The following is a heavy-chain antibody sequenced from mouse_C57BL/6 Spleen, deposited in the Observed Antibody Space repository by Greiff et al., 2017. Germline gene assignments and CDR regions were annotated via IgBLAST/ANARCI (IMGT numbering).Heavy chain of an antibody. Sequence: EVKLMESGPGLVKPSQSLSLTCSVTGYSITSGYYWNWIRQFPGNKLEWMGYISYDGSNNYNPSLKNRISITRDTSKNQFFLKLNSVTTEDTATYDCARDRLTGAYAMDYWGQGTSVTVSS. J-gene: IGHJ4*01. CDR3: ARDRLTGAYAMDY. D-gene: IGHD4-1*01. CDR2: ISYDGSN. V-gene: IGHV3-6*01. CDR1: GYSITSGYY.